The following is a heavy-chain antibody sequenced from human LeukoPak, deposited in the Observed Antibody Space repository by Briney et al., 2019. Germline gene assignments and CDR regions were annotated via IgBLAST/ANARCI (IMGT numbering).Heavy chain of an antibody. D-gene: IGHD3-16*01. V-gene: IGHV3-23*01. CDR3: AREALRPGWFDP. J-gene: IGHJ5*02. Sequence: PGGTLRLSCAASGFTFSSYGMSWVRQAPGKGLEWVSAISGSGGSTYYADSVKGRFIISRDNAKNSLYLQMNSLRAEDTAVYYCAREALRPGWFDPWGQGTLVTVSS. CDR2: ISGSGGST. CDR1: GFTFSSYG.